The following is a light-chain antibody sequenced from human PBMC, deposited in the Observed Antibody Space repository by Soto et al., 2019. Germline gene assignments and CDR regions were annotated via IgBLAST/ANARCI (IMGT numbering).Light chain of an antibody. V-gene: IGLV2-8*01. J-gene: IGLJ2*01. CDR2: EVS. CDR1: SSDVGGYNY. CDR3: ASYAGNNDVV. Sequence: QSALTQPPSASGSPGQSVTISCTGTSSDVGGYNYVSWYQQHPAKAPKLMIFEVSKRPSGVPDRFSGSKSGNTASLTVSGLQAEDEADYYCASYAGNNDVVFGIGTKLTVL.